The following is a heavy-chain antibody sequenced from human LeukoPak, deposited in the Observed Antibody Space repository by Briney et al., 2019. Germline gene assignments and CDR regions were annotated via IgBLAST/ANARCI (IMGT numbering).Heavy chain of an antibody. CDR3: AKVSSDDWYFDL. J-gene: IGHJ2*01. CDR2: IGYDESKK. Sequence: GGSLRLSCEASGFTFNNFGMHWVRQAPGKGLEWVAFIGYDESKKYYAESVKGRFTISRDNSKNTLYLQMNSLRAEDTAVYYCAKVSSDDWYFDLWGRGTLVTVSS. CDR1: GFTFNNFG. V-gene: IGHV3-30*02.